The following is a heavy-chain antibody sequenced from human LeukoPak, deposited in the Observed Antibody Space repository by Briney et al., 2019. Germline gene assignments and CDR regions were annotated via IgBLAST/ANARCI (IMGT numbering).Heavy chain of an antibody. V-gene: IGHV1-69*13. CDR3: ARPNSYKYSGWYIGGFDY. J-gene: IGHJ4*02. CDR1: GYTFTGYY. Sequence: SVKVSCKASGYTFTGYYMHWVRQAPGQGLEWMGGIIPIFGTANYAQKFQGRVTITADESTSTAYMELSSLRSEDTAVYYCARPNSYKYSGWYIGGFDYWGQGTLVTVSS. D-gene: IGHD6-19*01. CDR2: IIPIFGTA.